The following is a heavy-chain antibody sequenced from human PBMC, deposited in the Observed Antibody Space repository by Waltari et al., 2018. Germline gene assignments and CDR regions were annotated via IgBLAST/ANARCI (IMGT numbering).Heavy chain of an antibody. J-gene: IGHJ4*02. V-gene: IGHV4-39*07. Sequence: QLQLQESGPGLVKPSETLSLTCTVSRGSISSRRYYWGCIPQPPGKGLEWIATIYKNGAPQYNPSLNRQVSISIDKPKHQFSLKLTSVTAADTAVYYCGREARVGASASGGYWGQGTLVTVSS. CDR3: GREARVGASASGGY. CDR1: RGSISSRRYY. D-gene: IGHD1-26*01. CDR2: IYKNGAP.